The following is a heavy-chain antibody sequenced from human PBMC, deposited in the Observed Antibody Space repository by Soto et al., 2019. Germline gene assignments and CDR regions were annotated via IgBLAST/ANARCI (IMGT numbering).Heavy chain of an antibody. CDR1: GFSLTTSGVG. J-gene: IGHJ4*02. V-gene: IGHV2-5*01. D-gene: IGHD3-3*01. CDR3: AHRVLRTVFGLVTTTAIDFDF. Sequence: QITLNESGPTQVKPRQTLTLNCTFSGFSLTTSGVGVGWIRQSPGKAPVWLALIYWYDDKRYSPSLKSRLTITTDTSKNQVVLTMADLDPADTATYYCAHRVLRTVFGLVTTTAIDFDFWGQGTPVAVSS. CDR2: IYWYDDK.